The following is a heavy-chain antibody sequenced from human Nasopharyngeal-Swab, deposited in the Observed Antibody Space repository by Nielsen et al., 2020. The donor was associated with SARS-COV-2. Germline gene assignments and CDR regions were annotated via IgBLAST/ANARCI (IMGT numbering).Heavy chain of an antibody. Sequence: GESLKISCAASGFTVSSNYMSWVRQAPGKGLEWVSIISGSGGSTYYADSVKGRFTIFRDNSKNTLYLQMNSLRAEDTAVYYCAKPSRAVVVGDAFDIWGQGTMVTVSS. CDR3: AKPSRAVVVGDAFDI. J-gene: IGHJ3*02. V-gene: IGHV3-23*01. CDR1: GFTVSSNY. CDR2: ISGSGGST. D-gene: IGHD3-10*01.